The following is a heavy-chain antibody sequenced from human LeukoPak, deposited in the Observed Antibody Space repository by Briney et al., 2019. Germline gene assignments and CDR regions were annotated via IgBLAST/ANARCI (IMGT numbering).Heavy chain of an antibody. CDR2: INTDTGNP. J-gene: IGHJ4*02. Sequence: ASVKVSCKASGYTFTRYSIHWVRQAPGQGLEWMGWINTDTGNPTYAQGFTGRFVFSLDTSVSTAYLQISSLKAEDTAVFYCARGSGDYEGSYYFDYWGQGTLVTVSS. CDR1: GYTFTRYS. D-gene: IGHD4-17*01. V-gene: IGHV7-4-1*02. CDR3: ARGSGDYEGSYYFDY.